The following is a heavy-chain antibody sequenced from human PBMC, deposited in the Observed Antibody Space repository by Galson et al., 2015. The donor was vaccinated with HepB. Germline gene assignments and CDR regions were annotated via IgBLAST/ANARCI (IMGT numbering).Heavy chain of an antibody. CDR1: GISLSTSV. D-gene: IGHD3-3*01. Sequence: PALVKPTQTLTLTCTFSGISLSTSVSWIRQPPGKALEWLARIDWDDDKYCSTSLETRLTISKDTSKNQVVLTMTNMDPVDTDTYYCAPLRFFDFDYWDQGSLVTVSS. V-gene: IGHV2-70*11. CDR2: IDWDDDK. J-gene: IGHJ4*02. CDR3: APLRFFDFDY.